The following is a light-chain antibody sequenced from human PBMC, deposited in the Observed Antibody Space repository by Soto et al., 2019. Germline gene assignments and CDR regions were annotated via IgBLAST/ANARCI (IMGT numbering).Light chain of an antibody. V-gene: IGLV3-9*01. CDR3: QVWDRSTL. Sequence: SYELTQPLSVSVALGQPARIPFGGNNIGSKNVHWYQQKPGQAPVLVIYRDTNRPSGIPERFSGSNSGNTATLTISRAQAGDEADYYCQVWDRSTLFGGGTKLTVL. CDR2: RDT. J-gene: IGLJ2*01. CDR1: NIGSKN.